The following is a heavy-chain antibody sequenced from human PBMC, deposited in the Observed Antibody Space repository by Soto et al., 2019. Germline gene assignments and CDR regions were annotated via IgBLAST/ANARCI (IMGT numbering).Heavy chain of an antibody. CDR3: ARDDFGRNTRPFDP. CDR1: GDSIIRIYH. J-gene: IGHJ5*02. V-gene: IGHV4-38-2*02. CDR2: IFHTGTT. Sequence: SETLSLTCTLSGDSIIRIYHWAWIRQPPGRSLEWIASIFHTGTTYYTPSLKSRVTMSVDTSKNQFSLKLTSVNAADTAVYYCARDDFGRNTRPFDPWGQATLVT. D-gene: IGHD4-17*01.